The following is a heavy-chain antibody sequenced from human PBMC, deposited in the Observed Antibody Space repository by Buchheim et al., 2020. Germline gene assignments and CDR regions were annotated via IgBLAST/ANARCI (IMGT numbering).Heavy chain of an antibody. V-gene: IGHV3-33*01. Sequence: QVQLVESGGGVVQPGRSLRLSCAASGFTFSSYGMHWVRQAPGKGLEWVAVIWYDGSNKYYADSVKGRFTISRDNSKNTLYLKMNSLRAEDTAVYYCARDREQQLGNYYYYYGMDVWGQGTT. CDR1: GFTFSSYG. CDR3: ARDREQQLGNYYYYYGMDV. CDR2: IWYDGSNK. J-gene: IGHJ6*02. D-gene: IGHD6-13*01.